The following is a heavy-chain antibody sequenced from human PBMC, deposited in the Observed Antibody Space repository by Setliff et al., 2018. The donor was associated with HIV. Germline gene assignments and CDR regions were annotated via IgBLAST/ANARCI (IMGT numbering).Heavy chain of an antibody. J-gene: IGHJ1*01. CDR3: ASTYYYDSLHFHH. Sequence: SETLSLTCNVSGGAISSSSYYWFWIRQPPGKGLECIGSIFYSGSTYYNPSLKSRLTISVDTSKTQFSLKLRSVPAADTAVYYCASTYYYDSLHFHHWGQGTLVTVSS. D-gene: IGHD3-22*01. CDR1: GGAISSSSYY. CDR2: IFYSGST. V-gene: IGHV4-39*01.